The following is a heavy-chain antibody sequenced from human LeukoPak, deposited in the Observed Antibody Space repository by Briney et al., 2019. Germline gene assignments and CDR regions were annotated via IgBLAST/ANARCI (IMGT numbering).Heavy chain of an antibody. CDR2: INPSGGST. J-gene: IGHJ6*03. D-gene: IGHD2-2*01. CDR1: GYTFSSYY. CDR3: ARGGVPAANDYYYHMDV. Sequence: ASVKVSCKASGYTFSSYYVHWVRQAPGRGLEWMGIINPSGGSTSYAQNFRGRVTMTKDTSTSTVYMELSSLRSEDTAVYYCARGGVPAANDYYYHMDVWGKGTTVTVSS. V-gene: IGHV1-46*01.